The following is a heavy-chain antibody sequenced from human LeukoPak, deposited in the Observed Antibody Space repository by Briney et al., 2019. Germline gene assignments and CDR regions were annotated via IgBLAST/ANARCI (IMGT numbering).Heavy chain of an antibody. V-gene: IGHV4-59*01. CDR3: ARDYDPPGL. J-gene: IGHJ4*02. D-gene: IGHD3-16*01. Sequence: SETLSLTCTVSGGSISSYYWSWIRQPPGKGLEWTGYIYYSGNTNYNPSLKSRVTISVDTSKNQFSLKLSSVTAADTAVYYCARDYDPPGLWGQGTLVTVSS. CDR1: GGSISSYY. CDR2: IYYSGNT.